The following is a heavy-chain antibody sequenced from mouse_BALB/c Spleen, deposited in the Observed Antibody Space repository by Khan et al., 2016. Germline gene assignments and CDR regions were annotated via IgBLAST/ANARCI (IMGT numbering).Heavy chain of an antibody. CDR2: IWWDAVK. CDR1: GFSLSTSGMG. CDR3: ARIEGYRYDVRYFDY. Sequence: QVTLKESGPGILQPSQTLSLTCSFSGFSLSTSGMGVGWIRQPSGKGLEWLAHIWWDAVKRYNPALKSRLTISKDTSSSQVCLKIASVDTADTSTYYGARIEGYRYDVRYFDYWGQGTTLTVSS. D-gene: IGHD2-12*01. J-gene: IGHJ2*01. V-gene: IGHV8-8*01.